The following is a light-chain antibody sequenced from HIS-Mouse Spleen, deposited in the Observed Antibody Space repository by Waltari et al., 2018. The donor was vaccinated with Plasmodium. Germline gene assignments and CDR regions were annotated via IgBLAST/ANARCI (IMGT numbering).Light chain of an antibody. CDR2: EGS. CDR3: CSYAGSSTFVV. V-gene: IGLV2-23*03. CDR1: SRDVGRYNL. Sequence: QSALTQPASVSGSPGQSITISCTGTSRDVGRYNLVPWYQQHPGKAPKLMIYEGSKRPSGVSNRFSGSKAGKTASLTISGLQAEDEADYYCCSYAGSSTFVVFGGGTKLTVL. J-gene: IGLJ2*01.